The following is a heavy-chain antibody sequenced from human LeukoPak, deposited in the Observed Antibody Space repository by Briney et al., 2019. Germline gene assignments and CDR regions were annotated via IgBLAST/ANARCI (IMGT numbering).Heavy chain of an antibody. CDR1: EFSVSSNY. Sequence: GGSLRLTCAASEFSVSSNYMTWVRQAPGKGLECVSIIYSGGTTYYADSVRGRFTISRDNSKNTLYLQMDRLRVEDTAVYYCARKSDSLMLRGGDCWGQGTLVTVSS. D-gene: IGHD3-10*01. CDR3: ARKSDSLMLRGGDC. V-gene: IGHV3-66*01. J-gene: IGHJ4*02. CDR2: IYSGGTT.